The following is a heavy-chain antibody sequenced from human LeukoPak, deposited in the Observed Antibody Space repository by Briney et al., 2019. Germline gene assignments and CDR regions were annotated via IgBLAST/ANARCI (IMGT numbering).Heavy chain of an antibody. CDR1: GFTFSSYS. D-gene: IGHD6-13*01. CDR3: ARGGLSIAATTSDV. CDR2: ISSSSSYK. Sequence: GGSLRLSCAASGFTFSSYSMNWVRQAPGKGLEWVSSISSSSSYKNYADSVKGRFTISRDSAKNSLYLQMNSLRAEDTAVYYCARGGLSIAATTSDVWGQGTTVTVSS. V-gene: IGHV3-21*01. J-gene: IGHJ6*02.